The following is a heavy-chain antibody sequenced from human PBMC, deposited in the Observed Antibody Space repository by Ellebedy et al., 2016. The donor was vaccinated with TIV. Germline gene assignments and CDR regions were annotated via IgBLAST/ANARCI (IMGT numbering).Heavy chain of an antibody. D-gene: IGHD3-22*01. Sequence: AASVKVSCKASGYAFSGFYIHWVRQAPGQGLEWMGWINPKTGDTNYAQKFQGWVTMTRDTSIRTAYMDLSSLKSDDTAVYYCARALRKYYDSSLYYADALDIWGQGTMVTVSS. CDR1: GYAFSGFY. J-gene: IGHJ3*02. CDR2: INPKTGDT. V-gene: IGHV1-2*04. CDR3: ARALRKYYDSSLYYADALDI.